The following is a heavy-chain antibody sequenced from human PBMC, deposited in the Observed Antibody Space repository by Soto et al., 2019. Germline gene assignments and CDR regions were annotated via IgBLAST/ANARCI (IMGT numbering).Heavy chain of an antibody. V-gene: IGHV4-39*01. Sequence: SETLSLTCTVSGGPISSSSYNWGWIRQRPGQGLEWIGSIYYSGSTYYNPSLKSRVTVSVDTSKNQFSLKLSSVTAADTAVYYCARHRGPMVRGVITNWFDPWGQGTLVTVSS. J-gene: IGHJ5*02. D-gene: IGHD3-10*01. CDR1: GGPISSSSYN. CDR3: ARHRGPMVRGVITNWFDP. CDR2: IYYSGST.